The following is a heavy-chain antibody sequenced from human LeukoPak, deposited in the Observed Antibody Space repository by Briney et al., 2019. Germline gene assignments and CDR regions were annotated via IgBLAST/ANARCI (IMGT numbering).Heavy chain of an antibody. V-gene: IGHV1-2*02. CDR1: GSTFTGAY. Sequence: ASVKVSCKTSGSTFTGAYMHWVRQAPGQGLEWMGWVNPNSGETKFAQKFQGRVTMTRDTSIRTVYMDPGGLRSDDTAVYYCARVLFNSGYNYWGQGSLVTVSS. D-gene: IGHD3-9*01. J-gene: IGHJ4*02. CDR2: VNPNSGET. CDR3: ARVLFNSGYNY.